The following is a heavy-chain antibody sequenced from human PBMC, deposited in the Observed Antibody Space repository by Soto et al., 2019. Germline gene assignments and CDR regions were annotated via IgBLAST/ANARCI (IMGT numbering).Heavy chain of an antibody. V-gene: IGHV4-39*01. CDR1: GVSISSSSYY. Sequence: SETLSLTCTFSGVSISSSSYYWGWIRQPPGKGLEWIGSIYYSGSTYYNPSLKSRVTISVDTSKNQFSLKLSSVTAADTAVYYCAKLGINAVAGSNWGQGTLVTVS. J-gene: IGHJ4*02. CDR2: IYYSGST. D-gene: IGHD6-19*01. CDR3: AKLGINAVAGSN.